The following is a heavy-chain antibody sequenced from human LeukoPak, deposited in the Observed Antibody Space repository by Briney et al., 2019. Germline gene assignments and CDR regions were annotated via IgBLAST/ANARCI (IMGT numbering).Heavy chain of an antibody. Sequence: GGSLRLSCAASGFTISSYAMHWVRQAPGKGLEWVAVISYDGSNKYYADSVKGRFTISRDNSKNTLYLQMNSLRAEDTAVYYCAKPGDSSGYYCYYYGMDVWGQGTTVTVSS. V-gene: IGHV3-30-3*02. CDR1: GFTISSYA. J-gene: IGHJ6*02. CDR2: ISYDGSNK. CDR3: AKPGDSSGYYCYYYGMDV. D-gene: IGHD3-22*01.